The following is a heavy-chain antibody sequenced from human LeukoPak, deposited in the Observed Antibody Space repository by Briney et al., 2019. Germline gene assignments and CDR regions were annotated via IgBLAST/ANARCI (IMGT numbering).Heavy chain of an antibody. Sequence: PGGSLRLSCAASGFTFSSYGMHWVRQAPGKGLEWVAFIRYDGSNKYYADSVKGRFTISRDNSKNTLYLQVNSLRAEDTAVYYCAKILYYYDSSGYPFDYWGQGTLVTVSS. CDR2: IRYDGSNK. J-gene: IGHJ4*02. D-gene: IGHD3-22*01. CDR1: GFTFSSYG. V-gene: IGHV3-30*02. CDR3: AKILYYYDSSGYPFDY.